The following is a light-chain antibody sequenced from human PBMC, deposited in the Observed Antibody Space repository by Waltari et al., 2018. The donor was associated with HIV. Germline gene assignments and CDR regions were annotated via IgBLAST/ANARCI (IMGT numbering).Light chain of an antibody. CDR2: KNI. CDR1: SSTIGNAT. CDR3: VGWDASLSAYV. V-gene: IGLV1-47*01. J-gene: IGLJ1*01. Sequence: QSVLTQPPSASGTPGQRVTIPCSGSSSTIGNATVYYYQQLPGTTPNLLIYKNIQRPSGVPDRFAGSKSGTSAYLAISGLRSEDEADYYCVGWDASLSAYVFGAGTKVTVL.